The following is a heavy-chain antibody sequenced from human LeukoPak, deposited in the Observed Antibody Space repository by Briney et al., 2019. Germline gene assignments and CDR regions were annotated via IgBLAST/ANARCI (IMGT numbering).Heavy chain of an antibody. Sequence: ASVKVSCKASGGTFSSYAISWVRQAPGQGLEWMGGIIPIFGTANYAQKFQGRVTITADKSTSTAYMELSSLRSEDTAVYYCARDALNYYDSSGYRNWFDPWGQGTLVTVSS. CDR1: GGTFSSYA. V-gene: IGHV1-69*06. J-gene: IGHJ5*02. CDR2: IIPIFGTA. CDR3: ARDALNYYDSSGYRNWFDP. D-gene: IGHD3-22*01.